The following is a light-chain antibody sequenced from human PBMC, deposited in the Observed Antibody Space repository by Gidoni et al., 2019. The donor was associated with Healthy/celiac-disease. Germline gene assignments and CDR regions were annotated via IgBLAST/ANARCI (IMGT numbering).Light chain of an antibody. V-gene: IGKV1-5*01. CDR3: QQYNSYPYT. CDR1: QSISSW. Sequence: DIQMTQSPSTLSASVGDRVTLTCRASQSISSWLAWYQQKPGKAPKLLIYDASSLESGVPSRFSGSGSRTEFTLTISSLQPDDFAYYYCQQYNSYPYTFGQGTKLEIK. CDR2: DAS. J-gene: IGKJ2*01.